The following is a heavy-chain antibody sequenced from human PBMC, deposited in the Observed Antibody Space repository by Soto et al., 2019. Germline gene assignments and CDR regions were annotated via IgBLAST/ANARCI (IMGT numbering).Heavy chain of an antibody. D-gene: IGHD2-2*01. J-gene: IGHJ6*02. V-gene: IGHV3-72*01. CDR1: GFTFSDHH. Sequence: EVQLVESGGGLVQPGESLRLSCAASGFTFSDHHMDWVRQAPGKGLEWVARIRNKGSGYSTEYAASVNGRFTISRDDSNNSLYLQKNSLSTEDTAVYYCARMPQTGSDLHVWGQGTTVTVSS. CDR2: IRNKGSGYST. CDR3: ARMPQTGSDLHV.